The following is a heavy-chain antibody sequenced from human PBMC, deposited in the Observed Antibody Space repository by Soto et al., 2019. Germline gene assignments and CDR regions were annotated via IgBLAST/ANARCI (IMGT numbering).Heavy chain of an antibody. V-gene: IGHV4-61*01. D-gene: IGHD3-22*01. CDR3: ARGIVVAPRFEY. J-gene: IGHJ4*02. CDR2: IYYSGST. Sequence: SETLSLICTVSGGSISSSSYYSSWFRQPPGKGLEWIGYIYYSGSTNYNPSLKSRVTISVDTSKNQFSLKLSSVTAADTAVYYCARGIVVAPRFEYWGQGTLVTVSS. CDR1: GGSISSSSYY.